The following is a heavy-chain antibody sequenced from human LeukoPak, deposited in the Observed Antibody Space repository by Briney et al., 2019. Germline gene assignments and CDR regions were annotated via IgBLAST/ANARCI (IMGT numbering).Heavy chain of an antibody. CDR3: TKELYTTNHFDS. V-gene: IGHV3-9*01. Sequence: PGGSLRLSCAAAGFPFDDYGMHWVRQRPGEGLEWVSGIPWNGVGTGYADSVKSRFTISRDNVKTFLYLQMNSLRAEDTALYYCTKELYTTNHFDSWGQGTLVTVSS. CDR1: GFPFDDYG. CDR2: IPWNGVGT. J-gene: IGHJ4*02. D-gene: IGHD1-1*01.